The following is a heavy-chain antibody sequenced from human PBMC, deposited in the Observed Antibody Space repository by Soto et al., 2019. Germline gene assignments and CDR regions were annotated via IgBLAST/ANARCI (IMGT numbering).Heavy chain of an antibody. CDR3: SAGRVGARDIDYYDSSGSAVL. D-gene: IGHD3-22*01. CDR1: GFTFSSYS. Sequence: TGGSLRLSCAASGFTFSSYSMNWVRQAPGKGLEWVSYISSSSSTIYYADSVKGRFTISRDNAKNSLYLQMNSLRDEDTAVYYCSAGRVGARDIDYYDSSGSAVLWGQGTLVTVSS. V-gene: IGHV3-48*02. CDR2: ISSSSSTI. J-gene: IGHJ4*02.